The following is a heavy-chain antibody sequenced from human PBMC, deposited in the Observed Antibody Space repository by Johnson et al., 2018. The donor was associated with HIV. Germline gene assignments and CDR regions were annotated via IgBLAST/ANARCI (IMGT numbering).Heavy chain of an antibody. CDR2: IFSGGST. V-gene: IGHV3-66*01. Sequence: VQLVESGGGVVRPGESLRLSCAASGFTVSSNYMTWVRQAPGKGLEWVSVIFSGGSTYYADSVKGRFTISRDNSKNTLYLQMNSLRAEDTAVYYCARACRDGYTCDVFDIWGQGTMVTVSS. J-gene: IGHJ3*02. CDR3: ARACRDGYTCDVFDI. D-gene: IGHD5-24*01. CDR1: GFTVSSNY.